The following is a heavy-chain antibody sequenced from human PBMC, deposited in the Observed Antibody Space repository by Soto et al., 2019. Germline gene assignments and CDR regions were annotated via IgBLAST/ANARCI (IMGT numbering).Heavy chain of an antibody. CDR1: GGTFSSYA. J-gene: IGHJ6*02. Sequence: QVQLVQSGAEVKKPGSSVKVSSKASGGTFSSYAISWVRQAPGQGLEWMGGIIPIFGTANYAQKFQGRVTITADESTSTAYMELSSLRSEDTAVYYCARDPSSNPYDSSGYSYYYYGMDVWGQGTTVTVSS. D-gene: IGHD3-22*01. V-gene: IGHV1-69*01. CDR2: IIPIFGTA. CDR3: ARDPSSNPYDSSGYSYYYYGMDV.